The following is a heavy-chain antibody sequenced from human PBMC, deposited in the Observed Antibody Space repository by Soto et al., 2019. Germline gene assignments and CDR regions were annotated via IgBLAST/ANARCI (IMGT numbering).Heavy chain of an antibody. CDR2: LYWDDDK. J-gene: IGHJ4*01. CDR3: AHAGDYDLLTFDH. D-gene: IGHD4-17*01. V-gene: IGHV2-5*02. Sequence: QITLKESGPTLVSPAQTLTLTCDFSGFSLSTYHMGVAWIRQPPGKALEWLALLYWDDDKRYSPSLKDRLAISNDTSNNQVVLTITNIDPGDSATYFCAHAGDYDLLTFDHWGPGTLVTVSS. CDR1: GFSLSTYHMG.